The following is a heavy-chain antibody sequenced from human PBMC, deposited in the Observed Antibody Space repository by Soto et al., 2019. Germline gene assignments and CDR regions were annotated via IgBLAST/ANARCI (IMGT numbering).Heavy chain of an antibody. D-gene: IGHD3-3*01. CDR1: GFIFSNYA. Sequence: EVQLLESGGNLVQPGGSLRLSCAASGFIFSNYAMSWVRQAPGKGLEWVALIRGSQDNTYYADSVRGRFTISRDDAKSTLSLQMNSLTAEDKAVYYCAKDWTHFDYWGQGTRVTVSS. J-gene: IGHJ4*02. CDR2: IRGSQDNT. CDR3: AKDWTHFDY. V-gene: IGHV3-23*01.